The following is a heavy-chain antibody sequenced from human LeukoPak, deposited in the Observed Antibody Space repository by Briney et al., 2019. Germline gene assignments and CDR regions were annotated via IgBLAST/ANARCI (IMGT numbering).Heavy chain of an antibody. D-gene: IGHD4-23*01. V-gene: IGHV4-38-2*01. CDR3: ARGGTVAYWYFDL. Sequence: SETLSLTCAVSGYSISSGYYWGWIRQPPGKGLEWIGEINHSGSTNYNPSLKSRVTISVDTSKNQFSLKLSSVTAADTAVYYCARGGTVAYWYFDLWGRGTLVTVSS. CDR1: GYSISSGYY. CDR2: INHSGST. J-gene: IGHJ2*01.